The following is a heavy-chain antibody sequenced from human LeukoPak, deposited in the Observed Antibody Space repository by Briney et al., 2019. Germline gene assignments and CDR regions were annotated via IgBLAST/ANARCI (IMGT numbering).Heavy chain of an antibody. J-gene: IGHJ4*02. V-gene: IGHV1-69*04. CDR2: IIPILGIA. CDR1: GGTFSSYA. Sequence: ASVKVSCKASGGTFSSYAISWVRQAPGQGLEWMGRIIPILGIANYAQNFQGRITITADKSTNTVYMELSSLRSEDTAMYYCARDGDYSDTTGYSIYYFYYWGQGTLVTVSS. D-gene: IGHD3-22*01. CDR3: ARDGDYSDTTGYSIYYFYY.